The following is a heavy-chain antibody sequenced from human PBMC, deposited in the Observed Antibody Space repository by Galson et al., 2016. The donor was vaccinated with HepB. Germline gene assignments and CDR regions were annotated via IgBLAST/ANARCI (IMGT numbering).Heavy chain of an antibody. J-gene: IGHJ4*02. CDR3: VLGMGGTEF. CDR1: RGSFSGYY. CDR2: INPSGSP. D-gene: IGHD1-26*01. V-gene: IGHV4-34*01. Sequence: TLSLTCAVYRGSFSGYYWTWIRQPPGKGLEWIGEINPSGSPNYNPSLKSRVAISVDTSKKQLSLKLSSVTAADTAVYYCVLGMGGTEFWGQGSLVTVSS.